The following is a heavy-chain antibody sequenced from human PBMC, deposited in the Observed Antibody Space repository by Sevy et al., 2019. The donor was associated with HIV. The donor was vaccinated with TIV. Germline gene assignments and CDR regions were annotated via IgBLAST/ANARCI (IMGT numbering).Heavy chain of an antibody. CDR1: GFTVSSNY. CDR2: IYSGGST. V-gene: IGHV3-66*02. CDR3: ARDDTYYYGSGSYSAADY. Sequence: GGSLRLSCAASGFTVSSNYMSWVRQAPGKGLEWVSVIYSGGSTYYADSVKGRFTISRDNSKNTLYLQMNSLRAEDTAVYYCARDDTYYYGSGSYSAADYWGQRTLVTVSS. D-gene: IGHD3-10*01. J-gene: IGHJ4*02.